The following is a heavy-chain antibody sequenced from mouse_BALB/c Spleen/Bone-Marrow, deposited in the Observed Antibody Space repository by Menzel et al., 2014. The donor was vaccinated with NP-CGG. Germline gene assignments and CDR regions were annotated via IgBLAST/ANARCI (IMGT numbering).Heavy chain of an antibody. CDR1: GYTFTNYY. CDR2: INPSNGGT. CDR3: TRFPH. Sequence: VQLQQSGAELVKPGASVKLSCRASGYTFTNYYMYWVKQRPGQGLEWIGEINPSNGGTNFNEKFKSKATLTVDKSSSTAYTQLSSLTSEDSAVYYCTRFPHWGQGTSVTVSS. V-gene: IGHV1S81*02. J-gene: IGHJ4*01.